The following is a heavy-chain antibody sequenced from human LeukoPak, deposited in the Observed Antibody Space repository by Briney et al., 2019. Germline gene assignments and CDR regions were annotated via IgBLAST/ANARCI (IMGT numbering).Heavy chain of an antibody. Sequence: GGSLRLSCAASGFTFSSYAMSWVRQAPGKELERVSAISGSGGSTYYADSVKGRFTISRDNSKNTLYLQMNSLRAEDTAIYYCAKKVSISSGWYLDYWGQGTLATVSS. CDR1: GFTFSSYA. D-gene: IGHD6-19*01. CDR2: ISGSGGST. CDR3: AKKVSISSGWYLDY. J-gene: IGHJ4*02. V-gene: IGHV3-23*01.